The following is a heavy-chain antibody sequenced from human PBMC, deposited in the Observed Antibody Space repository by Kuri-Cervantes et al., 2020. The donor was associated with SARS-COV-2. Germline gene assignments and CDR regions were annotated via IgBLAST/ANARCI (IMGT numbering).Heavy chain of an antibody. J-gene: IGHJ4*02. CDR3: AGLPHYADSSGYYYLDF. CDR1: GYTFTSYA. CDR2: LNAGNGNT. V-gene: IGHV1-3*01. D-gene: IGHD3-22*01. Sequence: ASVKVSCKASGYTFTSYAMHWVRQAPGQRLEWMGWLNAGNGNTKYSKKFQGRVTITRGTSESTAYMELSSLRTEDTAVYYCAGLPHYADSSGYYYLDFWGQGTLVTVSS.